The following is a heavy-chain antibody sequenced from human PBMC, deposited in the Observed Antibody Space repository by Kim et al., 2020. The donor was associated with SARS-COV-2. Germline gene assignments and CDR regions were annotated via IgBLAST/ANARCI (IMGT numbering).Heavy chain of an antibody. CDR2: INDRGNT. CDR3: SRGLPGY. Sequence: SETLSLTCAVYGGSFSGYSWNWIRQSPGKGLEWIGQINDRGNTKYNPSLESRVTISIDTSNNQFSLKLRSVTAADTAVYFCSRGLPGYWGQGTLVTVSS. V-gene: IGHV4-34*01. D-gene: IGHD2-21*01. CDR1: GGSFSGYS. J-gene: IGHJ4*02.